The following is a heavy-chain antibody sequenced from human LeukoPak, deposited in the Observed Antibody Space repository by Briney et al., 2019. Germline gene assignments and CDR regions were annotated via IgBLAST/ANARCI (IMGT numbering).Heavy chain of an antibody. CDR3: ARGARNYGSGHQGY. D-gene: IGHD3-10*01. CDR2: ISSSSSTI. Sequence: GGSLRLSCAASGFTFSSYSMNWVRQAPGKGLEWVSYISSSSSTIYYADSVKGRFTISRDNAKNSLYLQMNSLRAEDTAVYYCARGARNYGSGHQGYWGQGTLVTVSS. J-gene: IGHJ4*02. CDR1: GFTFSSYS. V-gene: IGHV3-48*01.